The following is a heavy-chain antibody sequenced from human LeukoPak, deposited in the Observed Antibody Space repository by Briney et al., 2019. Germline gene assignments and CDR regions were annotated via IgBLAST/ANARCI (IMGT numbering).Heavy chain of an antibody. V-gene: IGHV3-7*01. CDR1: GFTHSSYW. CDR3: ARYEVGDYSRVDGLCFDY. D-gene: IGHD4-11*01. J-gene: IGHJ4*02. CDR2: IQQDGSEK. Sequence: GGSLRLSCAASGFTHSSYWMSWVRQAPGKGLECVANIQQDGSEKYYVDSVKGRFTNPRHNAKNSLYLQMNSLRAEDTAVYYCARYEVGDYSRVDGLCFDYWGQGTLVTVSS.